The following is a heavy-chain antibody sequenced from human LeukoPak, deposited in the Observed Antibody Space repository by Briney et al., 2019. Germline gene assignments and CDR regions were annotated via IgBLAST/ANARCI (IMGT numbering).Heavy chain of an antibody. CDR1: GFTFSSYA. CDR3: ARSDYYDILTGYYTGPFDY. J-gene: IGHJ4*02. V-gene: IGHV3-23*01. Sequence: GGSLRLSCAASGFTFSSYAMSWVRQAPGKGLEWVSAISGSGGSTYYADSVKGRFTISRDNSKNTLYLQMNSLRAEDTAVYYCARSDYYDILTGYYTGPFDYWGQGTLVTVSS. D-gene: IGHD3-9*01. CDR2: ISGSGGST.